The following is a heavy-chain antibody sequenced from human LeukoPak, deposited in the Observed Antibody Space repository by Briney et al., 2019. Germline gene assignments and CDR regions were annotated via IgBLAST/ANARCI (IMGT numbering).Heavy chain of an antibody. J-gene: IGHJ4*02. V-gene: IGHV3-48*04. Sequence: GGSLRLSCAASGFTFSSYSMNWVRQAPGKGLEWVSYISSSSSTIYYADSVKGRFTISRDNAKNSLYLQMNSLRAEDTAVYYCARDVYYYDSSGHGYWGQGTLVTVSS. CDR1: GFTFSSYS. CDR3: ARDVYYYDSSGHGY. D-gene: IGHD3-22*01. CDR2: ISSSSSTI.